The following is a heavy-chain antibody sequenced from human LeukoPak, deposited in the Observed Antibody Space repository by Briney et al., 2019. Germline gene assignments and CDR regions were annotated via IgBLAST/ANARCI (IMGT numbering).Heavy chain of an antibody. V-gene: IGHV3-21*01. Sequence: TGGSLRLSCAASGFTFDDYAMHWVRQAPGKGLEWVSSITSVSSDIYYADSVKGRFTISRDNAKNSLYLQMNSLRAEDTAVYYCARSYYYTSSAYGRAFDLWGQGTMVTVSS. D-gene: IGHD3-22*01. CDR1: GFTFDDYA. J-gene: IGHJ3*01. CDR2: ITSVSSDI. CDR3: ARSYYYTSSAYGRAFDL.